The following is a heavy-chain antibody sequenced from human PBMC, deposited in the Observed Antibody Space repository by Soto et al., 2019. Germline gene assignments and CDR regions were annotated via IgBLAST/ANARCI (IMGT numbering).Heavy chain of an antibody. CDR1: GFTFNSYG. J-gene: IGHJ4*02. D-gene: IGHD3-10*01. CDR3: VRGPYYGSGTLDY. CDR2: ISYDGSDK. V-gene: IGHV3-30*03. Sequence: GGSLRLSCAASGFTFNSYGIHWVRQAPGEGLEWLAVISYDGSDKYYADSVEGRFTISRDNPKSTLYLQMNSLRVEDTAVYYCVRGPYYGSGTLDYWGQGTLVTVSS.